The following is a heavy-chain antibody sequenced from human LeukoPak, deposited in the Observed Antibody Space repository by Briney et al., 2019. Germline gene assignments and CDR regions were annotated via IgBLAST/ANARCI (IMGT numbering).Heavy chain of an antibody. V-gene: IGHV1-18*03. CDR1: GYTFTSYG. D-gene: IGHD2-2*01. J-gene: IGHJ5*02. CDR2: ISAYNGNT. CDR3: ARGIGYCSSTSCYNWFDP. Sequence: GASVKVSCKASGYTFTSYGISWVRQAPGQGLEWMGWISAYNGNTNYAQKLQGRVTMTTDTSTSTAYMELRSLRSDDMAVYYCARGIGYCSSTSCYNWFDPWGQGTLVTVSS.